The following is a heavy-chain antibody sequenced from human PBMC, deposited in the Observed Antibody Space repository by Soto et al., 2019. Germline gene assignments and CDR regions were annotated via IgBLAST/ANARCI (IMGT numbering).Heavy chain of an antibody. Sequence: QVQLVQSGAEVKKPGASVKVSCKASGYTFTSYGISWVRQAPGQGLEWMGWISAYNGNTNYAQKLQGRVTMTTDTSTSTAYMELRRLRSDDTAVYYCARSKYYYDSSGYPAGEILYGMDVWGQGTTVTVSS. D-gene: IGHD3-22*01. CDR3: ARSKYYYDSSGYPAGEILYGMDV. CDR2: ISAYNGNT. V-gene: IGHV1-18*01. CDR1: GYTFTSYG. J-gene: IGHJ6*02.